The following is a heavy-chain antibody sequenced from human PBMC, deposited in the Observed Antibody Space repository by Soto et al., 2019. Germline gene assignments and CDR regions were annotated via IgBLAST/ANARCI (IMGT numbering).Heavy chain of an antibody. D-gene: IGHD6-13*01. CDR2: ISWQSGTI. J-gene: IGHJ5*02. V-gene: IGHV3-9*01. CDR3: AEDIGAQSDSWLNWFDP. CDR1: GFTFEDYV. Sequence: EVQLVESGGGLVQPGGSLRLSCAASGFTFEDYVMHWVRQAPGKGLEWVSGISWQSGTIGYAYSVKGRFTISRDNAKNTLFLQMNSLRTEDTAFYYCAEDIGAQSDSWLNWFDPWGQGTLVTVSS.